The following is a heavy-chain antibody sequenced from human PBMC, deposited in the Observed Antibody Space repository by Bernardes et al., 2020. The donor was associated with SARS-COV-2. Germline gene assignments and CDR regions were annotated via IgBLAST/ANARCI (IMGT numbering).Heavy chain of an antibody. D-gene: IGHD3-10*01. Sequence: GGSLGLSCAASGFTFSSYWMSWVRQAPGKGLEWVANINQDGSEKYYVDSVKGRFTISRDNAKNSLYLQMNSLRAEDTAVYYCALWFGELLGYFDYWGQGTLVTVSS. CDR1: GFTFSSYW. CDR3: ALWFGELLGYFDY. V-gene: IGHV3-7*03. CDR2: INQDGSEK. J-gene: IGHJ4*02.